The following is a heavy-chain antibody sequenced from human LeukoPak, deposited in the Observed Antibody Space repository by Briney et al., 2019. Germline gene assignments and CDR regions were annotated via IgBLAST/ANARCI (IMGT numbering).Heavy chain of an antibody. CDR1: GYTFTSYS. J-gene: IGHJ4*02. V-gene: IGHV1-2*02. Sequence: ASVKVSCKASGYTFTSYSISWVRQAPGQGLEWMGWINPNSGGTKYAQKFQGRVTMTRDTSISTAYMELSRLRSDDTAVYYCARVVGGNYYGSETDDYWGQGTLVTVSS. CDR3: ARVVGGNYYGSETDDY. D-gene: IGHD3-10*01. CDR2: INPNSGGT.